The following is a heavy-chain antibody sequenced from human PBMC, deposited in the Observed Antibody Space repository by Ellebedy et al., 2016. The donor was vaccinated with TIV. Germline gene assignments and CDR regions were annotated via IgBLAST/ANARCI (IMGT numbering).Heavy chain of an antibody. Sequence: GESLKISCVASGCTVNSFAMSWVRQAPGKGLEWVSTISNRGESTNNADSGKGRFTISRDNSKNTLYLQMNGLRAEDTAVYYCAKDRIVGARKFDDWGQGTPVTVSS. J-gene: IGHJ4*02. D-gene: IGHD1-26*01. V-gene: IGHV3-23*01. CDR2: ISNRGEST. CDR3: AKDRIVGARKFDD. CDR1: GCTVNSFA.